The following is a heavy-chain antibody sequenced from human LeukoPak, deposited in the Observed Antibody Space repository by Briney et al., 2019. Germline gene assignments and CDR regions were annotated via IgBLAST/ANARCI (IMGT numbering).Heavy chain of an antibody. CDR2: INHSGSS. CDR3: ARETSSWYSLGYYYYYMDL. Sequence: SETLSLTCTVSGDSISSGYCWGWIRPPPGKGLEWIGTINHSGSSNCNPSLKSRVTISLDTSKNQFSLKLSSVTAADTAVYYCARETSSWYSLGYYYYYMDLWGKGTTVTVSS. V-gene: IGHV4-38-2*02. D-gene: IGHD6-13*01. J-gene: IGHJ6*03. CDR1: GDSISSGYC.